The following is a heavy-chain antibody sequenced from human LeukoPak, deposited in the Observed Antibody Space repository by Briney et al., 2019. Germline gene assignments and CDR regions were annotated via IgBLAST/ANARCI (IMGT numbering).Heavy chain of an antibody. V-gene: IGHV4-34*01. Sequence: PSETLSLTCVVYGGSFSGYYWSWIRQPPGKGLEWIGEINHSGSTNYNPSLKSRVTISVDTSKNQFSLKLSSVTAADTAVYYCASLGGIAAAGTPRYGMDVWGKGTTVTVSS. CDR2: INHSGST. D-gene: IGHD6-13*01. CDR1: GGSFSGYY. CDR3: ASLGGIAAAGTPRYGMDV. J-gene: IGHJ6*04.